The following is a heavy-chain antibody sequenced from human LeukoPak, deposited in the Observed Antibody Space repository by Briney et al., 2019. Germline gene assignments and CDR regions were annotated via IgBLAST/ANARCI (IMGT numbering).Heavy chain of an antibody. J-gene: IGHJ6*03. CDR1: GGSFSGYY. V-gene: IGHV4-34*01. CDR3: ARTFGGLLYYYYYMDV. CDR2: INHSGST. D-gene: IGHD2-21*02. Sequence: SETLSLTCAVYGGSFSGYYWSWIRQPPGKGLEWIGEINHSGSTNYNPSLKSRVTISVDTSKNQFSLKLSSVTAADTAVYYCARTFGGLLYYYYYMDVWGKGTTVTVSS.